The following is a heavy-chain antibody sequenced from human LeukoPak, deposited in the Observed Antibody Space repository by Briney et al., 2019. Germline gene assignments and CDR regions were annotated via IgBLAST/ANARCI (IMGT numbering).Heavy chain of an antibody. D-gene: IGHD1-1*01. CDR1: CGSIRSYY. Sequence: KPSETLSLTCTVSCGSIRSYYWSCLRQPPGKGLEWIGYISYSGSTNFNPSLKSRVTISVDTSKNQFSLKLSSVTAADTAVYYCAREGTAGTNFNWFYHWGQGTLVTVSS. J-gene: IGHJ5*02. CDR2: ISYSGST. V-gene: IGHV4-59*01. CDR3: AREGTAGTNFNWFYH.